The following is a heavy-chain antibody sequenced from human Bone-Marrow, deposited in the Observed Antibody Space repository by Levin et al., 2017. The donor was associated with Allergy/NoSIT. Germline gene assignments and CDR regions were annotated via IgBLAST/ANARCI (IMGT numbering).Heavy chain of an antibody. J-gene: IGHJ4*02. CDR2: IWNDGTNK. CDR1: GFPFSSFG. Sequence: SCAASGFPFSSFGIHWVRQAPGKGLEWVAVIWNDGTNKYYADSVKGRFTISRDNSKNTLYLQMNSLRAEDTALYYCATDIGYCSSSSCYASGYFDNWGQGTLVTVSS. V-gene: IGHV3-33*01. CDR3: ATDIGYCSSSSCYASGYFDN. D-gene: IGHD2-2*01.